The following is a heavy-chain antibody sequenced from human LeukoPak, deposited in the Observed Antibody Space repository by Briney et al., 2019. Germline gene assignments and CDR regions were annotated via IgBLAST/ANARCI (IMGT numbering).Heavy chain of an antibody. D-gene: IGHD6-6*01. CDR3: ARLIEYSSPVDY. V-gene: IGHV4-38-2*01. J-gene: IGHJ4*02. Sequence: PSETLSLTCAVSGYSISSGYYWVWIRQPPGKGLEWIGSIYHSGSTYYNPSLKSRVTISVDTSKNQFSLKLSSVTAADTAVYYCARLIEYSSPVDYWGQGTLVTVSS. CDR2: IYHSGST. CDR1: GYSISSGYY.